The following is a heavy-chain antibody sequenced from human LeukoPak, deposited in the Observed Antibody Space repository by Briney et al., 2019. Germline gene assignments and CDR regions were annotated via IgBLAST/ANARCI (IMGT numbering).Heavy chain of an antibody. CDR1: GFTFSSYA. CDR2: IGTSGGNT. Sequence: GGSLRLSCAASGFTFSSYAMGWVRQAPGKGLEWVSAIGTSGGNTYYADSVKGRFTISRDNSKNTLYLQMNSLRAEDAAIYYCARKYYHVFDYWGQGTLVTVSS. J-gene: IGHJ4*02. V-gene: IGHV3-23*01. CDR3: ARKYYHVFDY. D-gene: IGHD1-26*01.